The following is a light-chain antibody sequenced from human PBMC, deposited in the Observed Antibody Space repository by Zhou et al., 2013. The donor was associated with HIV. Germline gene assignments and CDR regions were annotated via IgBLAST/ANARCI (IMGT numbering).Light chain of an antibody. CDR1: QTIAGY. Sequence: DIQMTQSPSSLSASVGDRVTITCRTGQTIAGYLNWYQQKPGKAPHLLIYGTSNLQSGVPSRFSGSGSGTDFTLTISSLQPDDFATYYCQQANSFPLTFGGGPRWRS. CDR2: GTS. CDR3: QQANSFPLT. J-gene: IGKJ4*01. V-gene: IGKV1-39*01.